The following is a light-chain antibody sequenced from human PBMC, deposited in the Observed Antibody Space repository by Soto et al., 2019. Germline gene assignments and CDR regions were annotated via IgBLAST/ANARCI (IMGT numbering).Light chain of an antibody. J-gene: IGKJ1*01. CDR1: QSVSSSY. V-gene: IGKV3-20*01. Sequence: EIVLTQSPGTLSLSPGERATLSCRASQSVSSSYLAWYQQKPGQAPRLLIYGASSSATGIPDRFSGSGSGTDFTLTISILEPEDFAVYYCQQYGSSRTFGQGTKVEIK. CDR2: GAS. CDR3: QQYGSSRT.